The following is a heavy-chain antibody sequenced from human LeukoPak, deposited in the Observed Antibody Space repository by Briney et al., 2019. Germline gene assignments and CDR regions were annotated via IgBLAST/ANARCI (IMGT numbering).Heavy chain of an antibody. V-gene: IGHV4-59*01. CDR1: GGSLINYY. CDR3: ARVSSSGILDY. CDR2: IYYSGST. D-gene: IGHD3-22*01. J-gene: IGHJ4*02. Sequence: ASETLSLTCTVSGGSLINYYWSWIRQPPGKGLEWIGYIYYSGSTNYNPSLKSRVTISVDTSKNQFSVKLSYETAADTAVYYCARVSSSGILDYWGQGTLVTVSS.